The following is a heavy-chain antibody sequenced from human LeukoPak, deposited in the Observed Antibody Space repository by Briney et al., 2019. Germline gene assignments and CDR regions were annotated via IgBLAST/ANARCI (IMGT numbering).Heavy chain of an antibody. J-gene: IGHJ6*02. Sequence: SETLSLTCTVAGGSISSYYWSWIRQPPGKGLEWIGYIYYSGSTNYNPYLKRRVTISVDTSKTPFSLKLSSVTAADTAVYYCARAPQWLVLSWGYYGMDVWGPGTTVTVSS. CDR3: ARAPQWLVLSWGYYGMDV. CDR1: GGSISSYY. V-gene: IGHV4-59*01. D-gene: IGHD6-19*01. CDR2: IYYSGST.